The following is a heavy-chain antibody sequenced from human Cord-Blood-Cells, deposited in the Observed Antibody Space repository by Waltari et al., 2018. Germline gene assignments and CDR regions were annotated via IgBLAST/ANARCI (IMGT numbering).Heavy chain of an antibody. CDR2: IYSGGST. CDR3: ARSYSNYYYYGMDV. CDR1: GFTVSSNY. J-gene: IGHJ6*02. D-gene: IGHD4-4*01. Sequence: EVQLVESGGGLIQPGGSLRLSFAASGFTVSSNYMSWVRQAPGKGLEWVSVIYSGGSTYYADSVKGRFTISRDNSKNTLYLQMNSLRAEDTAVYYCARSYSNYYYYGMDVWGQGTTVTVSS. V-gene: IGHV3-53*01.